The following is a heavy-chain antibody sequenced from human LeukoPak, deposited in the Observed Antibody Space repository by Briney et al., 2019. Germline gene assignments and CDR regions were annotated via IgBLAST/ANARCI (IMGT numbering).Heavy chain of an antibody. D-gene: IGHD2-15*01. Sequence: GGSLRLSCAASGFTFSSYWMHWGRQVPGKGLVWVSRINSDGSSTSYADSVKGRFTISRDNAKNTLYLQMNSPRAEDTAVYYCASEGEACSGGSCYSAFDYWGQGTLVTVSS. CDR3: ASEGEACSGGSCYSAFDY. J-gene: IGHJ4*02. CDR1: GFTFSSYW. CDR2: INSDGSST. V-gene: IGHV3-74*01.